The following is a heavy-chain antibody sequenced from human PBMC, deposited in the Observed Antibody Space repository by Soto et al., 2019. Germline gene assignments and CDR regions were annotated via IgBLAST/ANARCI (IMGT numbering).Heavy chain of an antibody. Sequence: QVQLVESGGGVVQPGKSLRLSCAASGFTFSHHGIHWVRQAPGKGLEWVAVIWYDGSLKYYGDSVQGRFTVSRDNSKNTVYLQMNSLRVEDTAVYYCARWDLDWWGLGTLVTVSS. D-gene: IGHD2-21*01. CDR1: GFTFSHHG. CDR2: IWYDGSLK. CDR3: ARWDLDW. V-gene: IGHV3-33*01. J-gene: IGHJ4*02.